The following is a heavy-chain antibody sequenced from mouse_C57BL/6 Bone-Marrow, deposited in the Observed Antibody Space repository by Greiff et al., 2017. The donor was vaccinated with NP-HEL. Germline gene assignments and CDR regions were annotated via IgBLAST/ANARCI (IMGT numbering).Heavy chain of an antibody. Sequence: QVQLQQPGAELVMPGASVKLSCKASGYTFTSYWMHWVKQRPGQGLEWIGEIDPSDSYTNYNQKFKGKSTLTVDKSSSTAYMQLSSLTSEDSAVYYCARRVLTTVVATSDAMDYWGQGTSVTVSS. CDR2: IDPSDSYT. CDR3: ARRVLTTVVATSDAMDY. CDR1: GYTFTSYW. V-gene: IGHV1-69*01. J-gene: IGHJ4*01. D-gene: IGHD1-1*01.